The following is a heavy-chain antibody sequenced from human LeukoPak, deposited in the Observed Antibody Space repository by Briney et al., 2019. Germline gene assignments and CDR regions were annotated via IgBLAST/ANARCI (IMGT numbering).Heavy chain of an antibody. CDR3: ARAHSDYYDSSGYHENYYYYYYMDV. D-gene: IGHD3-22*01. Sequence: ASLKVSCKASGYTFTSYYMHWVRQAPGQGLEWMGIINPSGGSTSYAQKFQGRVTMTRDMSTSTVYMELSSLRSEDTAVYYCARAHSDYYDSSGYHENYYYYYYMDVWGKGTTVTVSS. CDR1: GYTFTSYY. CDR2: INPSGGST. J-gene: IGHJ6*03. V-gene: IGHV1-46*01.